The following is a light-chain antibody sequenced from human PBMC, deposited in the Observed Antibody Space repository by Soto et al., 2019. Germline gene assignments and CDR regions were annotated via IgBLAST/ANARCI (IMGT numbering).Light chain of an antibody. CDR1: QSISSY. CDR2: AAS. V-gene: IGKV1-39*01. J-gene: IGKJ4*01. CDR3: QQSYSSPLT. Sequence: DIQMTQSPSSLSASVGDRVTITCRASQSISSYLNWYQQKPGKAPKLLIYAASSLQSGVPSRFSGSGSGTDFTLTTSSLHPETFATYYCQQSYSSPLTFDGGTKVEIK.